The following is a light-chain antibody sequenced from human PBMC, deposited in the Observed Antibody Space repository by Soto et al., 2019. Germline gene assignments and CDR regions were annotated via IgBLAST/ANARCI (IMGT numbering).Light chain of an antibody. V-gene: IGKV1-27*01. J-gene: IGKJ3*01. CDR2: PAS. CDR1: QGIRNF. Sequence: DIQMTQSPTSLSASVGDRVTITCRASQGIRNFVAWYQQKPGKPPKLLIYPASTLQSGVPSRFSGSGSGTDFTLTINSLQPEDVATYSCQKYSSVPVFGPGTKVEI. CDR3: QKYSSVPV.